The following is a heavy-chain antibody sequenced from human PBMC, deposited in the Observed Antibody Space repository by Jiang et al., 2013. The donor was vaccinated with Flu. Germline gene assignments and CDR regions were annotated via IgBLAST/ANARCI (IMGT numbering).Heavy chain of an antibody. CDR1: GGSISSRTYY. D-gene: IGHD3-22*01. Sequence: LLKPSETLSLTCTVSGGSISSRTYYWGWIRQPPGKGLEWIGTIYYSGYTYYTPSLKSRVTISVDRSKNQFSLKLSSVTAADTAVYYCARAPYYDSSGYQDYFDYWGQGTLVTVSS. V-gene: IGHV4-39*01. CDR3: ARAPYYDSSGYQDYFDY. CDR2: IYYSGYT. J-gene: IGHJ4*02.